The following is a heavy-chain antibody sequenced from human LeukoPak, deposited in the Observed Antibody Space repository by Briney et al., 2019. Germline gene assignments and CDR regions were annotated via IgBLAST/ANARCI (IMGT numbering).Heavy chain of an antibody. CDR1: GGSFSGYY. D-gene: IGHD5-18*01. CDR3: ARGYSYGYFFDY. Sequence: SETLSLTCAVYGGSFSGYYWSWIRQPPGKGLEWIGEINHSGSTNYNPSLKSRVTTSVDTSKNQFSLKLSSVTAADTAVYYCARGYSYGYFFDYWGQGTLVTVSS. J-gene: IGHJ4*02. CDR2: INHSGST. V-gene: IGHV4-34*01.